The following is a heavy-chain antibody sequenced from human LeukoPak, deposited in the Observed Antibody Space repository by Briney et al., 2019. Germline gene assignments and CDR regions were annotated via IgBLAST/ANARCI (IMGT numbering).Heavy chain of an antibody. Sequence: PSETLSLTCTVSGGSISSYYWSWIRQPPGKGLEWIGYIYYSGSTNYNPSLKSRVTISVDTSKNQFSLKLSSVTAADTAVYYCARDHLPTVRAQTPPRFDPWGQGTLVTVSS. CDR2: IYYSGST. J-gene: IGHJ5*02. V-gene: IGHV4-59*12. D-gene: IGHD4-11*01. CDR3: ARDHLPTVRAQTPPRFDP. CDR1: GGSISSYY.